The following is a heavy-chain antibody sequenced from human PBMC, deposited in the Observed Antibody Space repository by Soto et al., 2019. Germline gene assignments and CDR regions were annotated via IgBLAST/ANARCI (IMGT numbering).Heavy chain of an antibody. CDR3: ARAENLYSGYVPDY. V-gene: IGHV4-39*01. CDR1: GGSVRSTNYC. Sequence: SETLSLTCTVSGGSVRSTNYCWGWIRQPPGKGLEWIGLIQYSGASFYNPSLKSRITISADTSRNQSSLTLSSVTAADTAVYYCARAENLYSGYVPDYWGQGTLVTVSS. D-gene: IGHD5-12*01. J-gene: IGHJ4*02. CDR2: IQYSGAS.